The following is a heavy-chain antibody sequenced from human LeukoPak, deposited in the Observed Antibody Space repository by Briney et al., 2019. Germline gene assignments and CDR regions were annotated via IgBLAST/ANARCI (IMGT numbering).Heavy chain of an antibody. V-gene: IGHV1-8*01. CDR3: VRRGTDYDSSAYPY. D-gene: IGHD3-22*01. CDR2: MNPNSGNT. CDR1: GYTFTSYD. J-gene: IGHJ4*02. Sequence: ASVKVSCKPSGYTFTSYDINWVRQATGQGLEWLGWMNPNSGNTGYALKFQGRVTMTRNTSISTVYMELTSLTSEDTAVYYCVRRGTDYDSSAYPYWGQGTLVTVSS.